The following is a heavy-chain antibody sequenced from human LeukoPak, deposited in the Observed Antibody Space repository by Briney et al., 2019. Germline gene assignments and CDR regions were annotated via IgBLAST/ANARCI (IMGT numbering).Heavy chain of an antibody. CDR1: GGSISTYY. CDR2: ISYSGST. CDR3: ARHAYCSGNSCYSGYYAMDV. V-gene: IGHV4-59*08. D-gene: IGHD2-15*01. J-gene: IGHJ6*02. Sequence: PSDTLSLTCTVSGGSISTYYWSWIRQPPGKGLEWIGYISYSGSTNYNPSLKSRVTISVDTSKNQFSLKLSSVTAADTAVYYCARHAYCSGNSCYSGYYAMDVWGQGTTVTVSS.